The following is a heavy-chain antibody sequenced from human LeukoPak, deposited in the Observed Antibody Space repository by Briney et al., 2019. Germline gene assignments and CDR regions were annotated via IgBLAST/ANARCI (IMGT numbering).Heavy chain of an antibody. CDR3: ARGRGITIFGVVITTPSRYYYMDV. CDR2: INHSGST. D-gene: IGHD3-3*01. CDR1: GGSFSGYY. Sequence: SETLSLTCAVYGGSFSGYYWSWIRQPPGKGLEWIGEINHSGSTNYNPSLKSRVTISVDTSKTQFSLKLSSVTAADTAVYYCARGRGITIFGVVITTPSRYYYMDVWGKGTTVTVSS. J-gene: IGHJ6*03. V-gene: IGHV4-34*01.